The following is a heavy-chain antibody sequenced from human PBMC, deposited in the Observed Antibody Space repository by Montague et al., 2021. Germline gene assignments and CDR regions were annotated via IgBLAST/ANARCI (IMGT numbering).Heavy chain of an antibody. CDR1: GFSFSSYA. D-gene: IGHD2-2*01. V-gene: IGHV3-23*01. Sequence: SLRLSCAASGFSFSSYAMGWVRQAPGRGLEWVSIINDRGGETHHAGSVKGRFTLSRDNSMSTLYLQMNTLGVEDTAVYYCARRARSLYHFDNWSQGTLVTVSS. CDR2: INDRGGET. CDR3: ARRARSLYHFDN. J-gene: IGHJ4*02.